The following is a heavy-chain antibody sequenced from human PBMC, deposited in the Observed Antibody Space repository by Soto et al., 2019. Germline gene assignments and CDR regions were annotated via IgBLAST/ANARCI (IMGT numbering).Heavy chain of an antibody. CDR3: ARGAAAGVDYGMDV. CDR2: IYTSRGT. Sequence: SETRCLTCTVSGGSMSSYYWNWIRQPAGKGLEWIGRIYTSRGTNYSPSLKSRVTISIDTSKNQFSLKLSSVTAADTAMYYCARGAAAGVDYGMDVWGRGTTVTVS. J-gene: IGHJ6*02. CDR1: GGSMSSYY. V-gene: IGHV4-4*07. D-gene: IGHD6-13*01.